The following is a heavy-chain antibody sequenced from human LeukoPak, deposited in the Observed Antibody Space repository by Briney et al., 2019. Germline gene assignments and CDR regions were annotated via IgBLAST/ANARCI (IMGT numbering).Heavy chain of an antibody. CDR2: ISGKGDKT. J-gene: IGHJ3*01. V-gene: IGHV3-43*02. CDR1: GITFEDYG. Sequence: GGSLRLSCVASGITFEDYGIHWVRQAPGKGLEWVSLISGKGDKTYYVDSVKGRFTVSRDNSRNTLYLQMDSLRDEDTAFYYCAVPTIDGVGAFDVWGQGTMLMVSS. CDR3: AVPTIDGVGAFDV. D-gene: IGHD5-24*01.